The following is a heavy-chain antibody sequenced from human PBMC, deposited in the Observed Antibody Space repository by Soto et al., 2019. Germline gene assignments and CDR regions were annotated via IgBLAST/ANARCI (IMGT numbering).Heavy chain of an antibody. V-gene: IGHV1-2*02. CDR3: ARANSGEDDEFDY. D-gene: IGHD1-26*01. CDR2: ISPINGVT. J-gene: IGHJ4*02. CDR1: GYIFTAFY. Sequence: ASVKVSCKASGYIFTAFYIHWVRQAPGQGLEWMGWISPINGVTHYVQSFQGRVTMTRDTSVTTVYMDLSRLTYDDTAVYYCARANSGEDDEFDYWGKGALVPISS.